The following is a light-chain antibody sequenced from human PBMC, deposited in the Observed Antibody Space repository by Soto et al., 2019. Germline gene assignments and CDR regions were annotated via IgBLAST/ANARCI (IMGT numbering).Light chain of an antibody. CDR1: QSVHRN. CDR3: QHYNNWPPT. Sequence: EMVMTQSPATLSVSPGERVTLSCRASQSVHRNLAWYQQKPGQGPRLLIYYASTRATGVPDRFTGSGSGTEFTLTISSLQSEDYGVYHCQHYNNWPPTFGPGTKVEIK. CDR2: YAS. V-gene: IGKV3-15*01. J-gene: IGKJ3*01.